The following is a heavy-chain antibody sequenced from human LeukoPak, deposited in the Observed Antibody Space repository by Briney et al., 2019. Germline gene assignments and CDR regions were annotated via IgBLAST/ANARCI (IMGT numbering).Heavy chain of an antibody. D-gene: IGHD1-26*01. CDR1: GFAFITYW. J-gene: IGHJ4*02. CDR3: AKGYGSYAGALDY. CDR2: INQDGSEK. V-gene: IGHV3-7*04. Sequence: GGSLRLSCAASGFAFITYWMSWVRQAPGKGLEWVANINQDGSEKNYVDSVKGRFTISRDNAKNSLFLQMNSLRTEDTAVYYCAKGYGSYAGALDYWGQGTLVTVSS.